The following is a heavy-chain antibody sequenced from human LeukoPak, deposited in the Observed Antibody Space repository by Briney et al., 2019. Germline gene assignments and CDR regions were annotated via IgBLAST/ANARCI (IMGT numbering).Heavy chain of an antibody. D-gene: IGHD2/OR15-2a*01. V-gene: IGHV4-31*02. Sequence: SQTLSLTCGSITSGAYYWSWIRQHPGKGLEWIGYINYSGNTYYNPSLKSRLVISVDTSKNQLSLNLSSVTAADTAVYYCARRIQGAFDYWGQGTLVTVSS. CDR3: ARRIQGAFDY. CDR2: INYSGNT. J-gene: IGHJ4*02. CDR1: GSITSGAYY.